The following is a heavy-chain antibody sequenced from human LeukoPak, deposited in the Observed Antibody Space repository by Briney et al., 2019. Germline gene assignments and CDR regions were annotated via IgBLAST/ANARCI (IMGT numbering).Heavy chain of an antibody. Sequence: GASVKVSCKASGYTFTDYYIHLVRHAPGQGLGWMGWINPNSGATNSAQKFQGRVTMTRDTSISTAYMELSRLRSDDTAVYYCAAEYCSGASCHGAFDYWGQGTLVTVSS. CDR1: GYTFTDYY. CDR3: AAEYCSGASCHGAFDY. CDR2: INPNSGAT. D-gene: IGHD2-2*01. V-gene: IGHV1-2*02. J-gene: IGHJ4*02.